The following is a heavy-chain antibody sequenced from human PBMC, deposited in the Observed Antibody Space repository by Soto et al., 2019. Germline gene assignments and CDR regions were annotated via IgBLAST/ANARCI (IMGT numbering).Heavy chain of an antibody. CDR1: GYTFTSYD. V-gene: IGHV1-8*01. Sequence: QVQLVQSGAEVKKPGASVKVSCKASGYTFTSYDINWVRQATGQGLEWMGWMNPNSGNTGYAQKFQGRVTMTRNTPISTAYMELSSLRSEGTAVYYCAREGGYYGSGSPALYYYYGMDVWGQGTTVTVSS. J-gene: IGHJ6*02. CDR3: AREGGYYGSGSPALYYYYGMDV. D-gene: IGHD3-10*01. CDR2: MNPNSGNT.